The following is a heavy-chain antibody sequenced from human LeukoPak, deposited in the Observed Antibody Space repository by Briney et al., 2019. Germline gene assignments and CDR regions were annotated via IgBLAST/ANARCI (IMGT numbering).Heavy chain of an antibody. CDR3: ARDYDYVWGSYRYPFDY. CDR2: ISAYNGNT. D-gene: IGHD3-16*02. Sequence: GASVKVSCKASGYTFTSYGISWVRQAPGQGLEWMGWISAYNGNTNYAQKLQGRVTMTTDTSTSTAYMELRSLRSDDTAVYYCARDYDYVWGSYRYPFDYWGQGTLVTVSS. J-gene: IGHJ4*02. CDR1: GYTFTSYG. V-gene: IGHV1-18*01.